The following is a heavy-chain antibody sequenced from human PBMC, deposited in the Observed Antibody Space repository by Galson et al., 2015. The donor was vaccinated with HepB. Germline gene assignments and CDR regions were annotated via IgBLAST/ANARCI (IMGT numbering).Heavy chain of an antibody. CDR3: AKTDSSILYGMDV. Sequence: SLRLSCAASGFTFSSYAMSWVRQAPGKGLEWVSAISGSGGSTYYADSVKGRFTISRDNSKNTLYLQMNSLRAEDTAVYYCAKTDSSILYGMDVWGQGTTVTVSS. D-gene: IGHD3-22*01. V-gene: IGHV3-23*01. CDR2: ISGSGGST. CDR1: GFTFSSYA. J-gene: IGHJ6*02.